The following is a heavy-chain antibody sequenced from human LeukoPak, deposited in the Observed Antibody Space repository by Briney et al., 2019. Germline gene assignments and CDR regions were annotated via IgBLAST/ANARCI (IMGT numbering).Heavy chain of an antibody. CDR3: ASFYGDYSHYYYYYGMDV. CDR2: INAGNGNT. Sequence: GASVKVSCKASGYTLTSYAMHWVRQAPGQRLEWMGWINAGNGNTKYSQKFQGRVTITRDTSASTAYMELSSLRSEDTAVYYCASFYGDYSHYYYYYGMDVWGQGTTVTVSS. D-gene: IGHD4-17*01. CDR1: GYTLTSYA. V-gene: IGHV1-3*01. J-gene: IGHJ6*02.